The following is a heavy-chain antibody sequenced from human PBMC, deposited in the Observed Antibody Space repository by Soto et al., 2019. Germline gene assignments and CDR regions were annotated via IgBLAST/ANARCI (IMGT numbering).Heavy chain of an antibody. CDR3: ARDHSVDTAMVDYYYGMDV. D-gene: IGHD5-18*01. CDR2: IIPIFGTA. Sequence: SVKVSCKASGGTFSSYAISWVRQAPGQGLEWMGGIIPIFGTANYAQKFQGRVTITADESTSTAYMELSSLRSEDTAVYYCARDHSVDTAMVDYYYGMDVWGQGTTVTVSS. CDR1: GGTFSSYA. V-gene: IGHV1-69*13. J-gene: IGHJ6*02.